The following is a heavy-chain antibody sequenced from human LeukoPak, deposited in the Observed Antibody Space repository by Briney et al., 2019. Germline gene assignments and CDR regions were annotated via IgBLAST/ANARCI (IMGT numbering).Heavy chain of an antibody. CDR1: GFTFSSYG. D-gene: IGHD2/OR15-2a*01. CDR3: AKAPPNCNTVSCYADY. V-gene: IGHV3-30*18. Sequence: PGGSLRLSCAASGFTFSSYGMHWGREAPGKGLGWVAIISYDGSNKYYADSVKGRFSISRDNSKNTPYLQMNSLRAEATAVYYCAKAPPNCNTVSCYADYWGQGTLVTVSS. J-gene: IGHJ4*02. CDR2: ISYDGSNK.